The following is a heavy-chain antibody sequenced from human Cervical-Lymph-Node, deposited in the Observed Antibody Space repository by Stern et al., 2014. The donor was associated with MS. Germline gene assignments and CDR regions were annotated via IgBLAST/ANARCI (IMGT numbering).Heavy chain of an antibody. V-gene: IGHV3-33*01. CDR3: ARDYSSSSDLGMDV. CDR1: GVTISTYG. Sequence: QVQLVQSGGGVVQPGRSLRLSCVASGVTISTYGMHWVRQAPGKGLEWVAVIWYDGTTKFYEESGKGRFTRSRDNAKNSLYLQMDSLRDEDTALYYCARDYSSSSDLGMDVWGQGTTVTVSS. CDR2: IWYDGTTK. J-gene: IGHJ6*02. D-gene: IGHD6-6*01.